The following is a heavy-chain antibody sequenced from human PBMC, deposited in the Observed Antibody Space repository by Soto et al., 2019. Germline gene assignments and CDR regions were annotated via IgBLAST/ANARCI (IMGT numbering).Heavy chain of an antibody. V-gene: IGHV4-30-4*01. CDR1: GGSISGGVHS. CDR3: AGPIMPLTNDWYFDL. CDR2: IFDSGST. D-gene: IGHD2-8*01. Sequence: QVQLQESGPGLVKPSETLSLTCTVSGGSISGGVHSWSWIRQPPGKGLEWIGHIFDSGSTYYNPSLKSRLTISVDTSKNQFSLRLSSVTAADTAVYYCAGPIMPLTNDWYFDLWGRGTLVTVSS. J-gene: IGHJ2*01.